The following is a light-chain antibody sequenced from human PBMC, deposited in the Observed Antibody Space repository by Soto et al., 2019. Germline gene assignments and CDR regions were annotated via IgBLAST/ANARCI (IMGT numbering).Light chain of an antibody. V-gene: IGKV3-11*01. CDR1: QSVSSY. Sequence: EIVLTQSPATLSLSPGDRATLSCRAGQSVSSYLAWYQQKPGQAPRLLIYDASNRATGIPARFSGSGSGTDFTLTISSLEPEDFAVYYCQQRSNWPRTFGQGTKVDIK. J-gene: IGKJ2*01. CDR2: DAS. CDR3: QQRSNWPRT.